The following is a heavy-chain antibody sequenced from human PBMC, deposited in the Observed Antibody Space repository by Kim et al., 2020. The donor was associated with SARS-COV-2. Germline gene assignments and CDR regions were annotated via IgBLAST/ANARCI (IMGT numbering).Heavy chain of an antibody. Sequence: GGSPRLSCAASGFTFSSYAMHWVRQAPGKGLEWVAVISYDGSNKYYADSVKGRFTISRDNSKNTLYLQMNSLRAEDTAVYYCARWGITGTTRFDYWGQGTLVTVSS. CDR3: ARWGITGTTRFDY. D-gene: IGHD1-20*01. J-gene: IGHJ4*02. CDR2: ISYDGSNK. CDR1: GFTFSSYA. V-gene: IGHV3-30*04.